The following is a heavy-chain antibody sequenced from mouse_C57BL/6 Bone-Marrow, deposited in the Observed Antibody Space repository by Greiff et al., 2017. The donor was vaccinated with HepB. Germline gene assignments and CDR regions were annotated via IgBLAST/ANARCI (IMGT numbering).Heavy chain of an antibody. CDR3: TRDSYIYWYFDV. V-gene: IGHV1-5*01. J-gene: IGHJ1*03. D-gene: IGHD2-10*01. CDR2: IYPGNSDT. Sequence: EVQLQESGTVLARPGASVKMSCKTSGYTFTSYWMHWVKQRPGQGLEWIGAIYPGNSDTSYNQKFTGKAKLTAVTSASTAYMELSSLTNEDSAVYYCTRDSYIYWYFDVWGTGTTVPVSS. CDR1: GYTFTSYW.